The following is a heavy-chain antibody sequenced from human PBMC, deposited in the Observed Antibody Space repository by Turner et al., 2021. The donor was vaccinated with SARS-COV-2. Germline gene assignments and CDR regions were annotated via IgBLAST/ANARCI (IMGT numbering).Heavy chain of an antibody. D-gene: IGHD6-13*01. J-gene: IGHJ4*02. CDR3: ARGHIVGSSWYYFEN. V-gene: IGHV4-34*01. Sequence: QVHLHQRVAAVLKTSETLSLTSAGNGVAFRGYYWSCVRQPPGKGLEGMGKINYSGNSNYNPSSKSRVTSSEDTTKKQVYLNLRSVTAADTAVYYFARGHIVGSSWYYFENWGRGTLVTVSS. CDR1: GVAFRGYY. CDR2: INYSGNS.